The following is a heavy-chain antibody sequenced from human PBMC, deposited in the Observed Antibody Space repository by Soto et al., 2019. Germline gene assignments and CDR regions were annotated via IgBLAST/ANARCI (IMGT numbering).Heavy chain of an antibody. D-gene: IGHD6-19*01. CDR2: ISYDGSNK. CDR1: GFTFSSYA. CDR3: AGAYSSGWHY. Sequence: GGSLRLSCAASGFTFSSYAMRWVRQAPGKGLEWVAVISYDGSNKYYADSVKGRFTISRDNSKNTLYLQMNSLRAEDTAVYYCAGAYSSGWHYWGQGTLVTVPS. J-gene: IGHJ4*02. V-gene: IGHV3-30-3*01.